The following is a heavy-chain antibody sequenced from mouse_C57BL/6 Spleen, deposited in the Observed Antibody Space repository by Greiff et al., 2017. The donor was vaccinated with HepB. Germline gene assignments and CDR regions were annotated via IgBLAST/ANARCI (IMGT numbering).Heavy chain of an antibody. J-gene: IGHJ2*01. D-gene: IGHD1-1*01. CDR2: ISSGSSTI. CDR3: AGSLTITTVLDY. CDR1: GFTFSDYG. Sequence: VQLKESGGGLVKPGGSLKLSCAASGFTFSDYGMHWVRQAPEKGLEWVAYISSGSSTIYYADTVKGGFTISRDDAKNTLFLQLTSLRSEDTAMYYCAGSLTITTVLDYWGQGTTLTVSS. V-gene: IGHV5-17*01.